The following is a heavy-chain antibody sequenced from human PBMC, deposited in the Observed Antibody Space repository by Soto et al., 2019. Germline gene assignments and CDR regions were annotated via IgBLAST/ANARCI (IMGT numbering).Heavy chain of an antibody. CDR3: ARDRGSGSYYARFDY. CDR2: ISSYNGNT. CDR1: GYTFTTYG. V-gene: IGHV1-18*01. Sequence: ASVKVFCKASGYTFTTYGISWVRQAPGQGLEWMGWISSYNGNTNYAQKLQDRVTMTTDTSTNIAYMELRSLRSDDTAVFYCARDRGSGSYYARFDYWGQGTLVTVS. D-gene: IGHD1-26*01. J-gene: IGHJ4*02.